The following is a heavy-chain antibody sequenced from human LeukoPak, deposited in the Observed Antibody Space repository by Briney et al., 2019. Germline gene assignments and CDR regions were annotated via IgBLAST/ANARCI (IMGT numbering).Heavy chain of an antibody. V-gene: IGHV4-31*03. Sequence: PSETLSLTCTVSGGSISSGGYYWSWIRQHPGKGLEWIGYIYYSGSTYYNPSLKSRITISVDTSKNQFSLKLSSVTAADTAVYYCARGIYDSSGYYHDYWGQGTLVTVSS. CDR2: IYYSGST. CDR3: ARGIYDSSGYYHDY. D-gene: IGHD3-22*01. CDR1: GGSISSGGYY. J-gene: IGHJ4*02.